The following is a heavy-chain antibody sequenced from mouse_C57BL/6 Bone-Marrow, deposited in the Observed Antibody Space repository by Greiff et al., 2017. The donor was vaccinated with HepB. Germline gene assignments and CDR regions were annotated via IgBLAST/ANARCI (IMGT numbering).Heavy chain of an antibody. J-gene: IGHJ4*01. Sequence: QVHVKQSGAELVRPGTSVKVSCKASGYAFTNYLIEWVKQRPGQGLEWIGVINPGSGGTNYNEKFKGKATLTADKSSSTAYMQLSSLTSEDSAVYFCARCYSNYDYYAMDYWGQGTSVTVSS. CDR3: ARCYSNYDYYAMDY. D-gene: IGHD2-5*01. CDR1: GYAFTNYL. CDR2: INPGSGGT. V-gene: IGHV1-54*01.